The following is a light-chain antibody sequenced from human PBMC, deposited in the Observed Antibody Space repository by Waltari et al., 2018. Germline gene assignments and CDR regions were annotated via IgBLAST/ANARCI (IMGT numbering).Light chain of an antibody. V-gene: IGKV3-15*01. CDR3: QQYNNWPPYT. J-gene: IGKJ2*01. Sequence: ELVLTHSPATLSVSPGQTATLSCRASQSVSNNLAWYQQKPGQAPRLLIYGASTRATGIPARFSGSGSGTEFTLTISSLQSEDFAVYYCQQYNNWPPYTFGQGTKLEIK. CDR1: QSVSNN. CDR2: GAS.